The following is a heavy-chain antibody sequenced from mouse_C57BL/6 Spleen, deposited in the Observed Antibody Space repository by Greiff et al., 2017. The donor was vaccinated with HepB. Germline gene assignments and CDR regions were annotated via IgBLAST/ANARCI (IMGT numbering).Heavy chain of an antibody. Sequence: QVQLQQPGAELVKPGASVKLSCKASGYTFTSYWMQWVKQRPGQGLEWIGEIDPSDSYTNYNQKFTGKATLTVDTSSSTAYMQLSSLTSEDSAVYYCAFRQLRPYYFDYWGQGTTLTVSS. J-gene: IGHJ2*01. CDR1: GYTFTSYW. CDR2: IDPSDSYT. V-gene: IGHV1-50*01. CDR3: AFRQLRPYYFDY. D-gene: IGHD3-2*02.